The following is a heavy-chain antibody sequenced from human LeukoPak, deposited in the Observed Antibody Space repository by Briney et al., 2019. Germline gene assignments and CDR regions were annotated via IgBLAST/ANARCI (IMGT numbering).Heavy chain of an antibody. CDR2: IYYSGTT. D-gene: IGHD3-22*01. Sequence: SETLSLTCSVSGGSISSPNHDWAWIRQPPGQGLEWIGSIYYSGTTYYNLSLKSRVTLSVDTSQNQFSLKLSSVTAADTAVYYCARRGRRGDSSGYPYFDYWGQGTLVTVSS. CDR1: GGSISSPNHD. CDR3: ARRGRRGDSSGYPYFDY. V-gene: IGHV4-39*01. J-gene: IGHJ4*02.